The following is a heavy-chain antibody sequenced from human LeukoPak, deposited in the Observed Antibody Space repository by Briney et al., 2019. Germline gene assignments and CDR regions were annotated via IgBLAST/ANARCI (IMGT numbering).Heavy chain of an antibody. J-gene: IGHJ5*02. CDR1: GYSFNTYG. CDR2: VSADNGET. D-gene: IGHD2-2*01. V-gene: IGHV1-18*01. Sequence: ASVKVSCKASGYSFNTYGISWVRQAPGQGLEWMGWVSADNGETNYAQKFQGRVTMTTDISTSTAYMELRSLRSDDTAVYYCARDYQLLLLWDCFDPWGQGTLVSVSS. CDR3: ARDYQLLLLWDCFDP.